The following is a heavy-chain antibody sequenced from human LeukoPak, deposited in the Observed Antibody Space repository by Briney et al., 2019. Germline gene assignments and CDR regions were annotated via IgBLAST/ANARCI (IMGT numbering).Heavy chain of an antibody. Sequence: PGVSLRLSCAASGFTVSSNYMNWVRQAPGKGLEWVSVIYNDGSTYFADSVKGRFTISRDNSKNTLYLQMNSLRAEDTAVYYCARDFGGGTSTNYYYYGLDVWGQGTTVTVSS. D-gene: IGHD2-2*01. J-gene: IGHJ6*02. CDR2: IYNDGST. V-gene: IGHV3-53*01. CDR1: GFTVSSNY. CDR3: ARDFGGGTSTNYYYYGLDV.